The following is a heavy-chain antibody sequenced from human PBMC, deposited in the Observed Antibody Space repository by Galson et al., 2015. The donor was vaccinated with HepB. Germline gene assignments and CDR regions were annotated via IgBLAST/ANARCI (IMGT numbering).Heavy chain of an antibody. V-gene: IGHV3-15*01. J-gene: IGHJ5*02. D-gene: IGHD3-22*01. CDR2: IKTKADGGTT. Sequence: SLRLSCAASGFTFSNAWMSWVRQAPGKGLEWVGRIKTKADGGTTDYAAPVKGRLTISRDDSKNTLYLQMNSLKIEDTAVYYCAATESSGYPSWFDPWGQGTLVTVSS. CDR3: AATESSGYPSWFDP. CDR1: GFTFSNAW.